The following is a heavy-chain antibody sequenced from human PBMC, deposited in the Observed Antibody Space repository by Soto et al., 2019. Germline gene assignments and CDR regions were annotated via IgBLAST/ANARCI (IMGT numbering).Heavy chain of an antibody. V-gene: IGHV3-13*04. CDR3: ATNIKETAKGHYYNGVDV. Sequence: EVQLVESGGGLVQPGGSLRLSCAASGFTVSSSDMHWVRQPTGKGLEWVSGIGVGGDTYYADSVEARFTISRENATSSLCLQTNSLRVGDTGVSSCATNIKETAKGHYYNGVDVWGQRTTVTVS. CDR1: GFTVSSSD. J-gene: IGHJ6*02. CDR2: IGVGGDT. D-gene: IGHD5-18*01.